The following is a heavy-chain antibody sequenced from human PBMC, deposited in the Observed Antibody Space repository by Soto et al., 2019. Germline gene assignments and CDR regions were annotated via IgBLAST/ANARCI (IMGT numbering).Heavy chain of an antibody. CDR2: ISSSSSTI. D-gene: IGHD3-3*01. CDR3: ATTYYDFWSGYPWTDWYFDL. CDR1: GFTFSSYS. Sequence: GGSLRLSCAASGFTFSSYSMNWVRQAPGKGLEWVSYISSSSSTIYYADSVKGRFTISRDNAKNSLYLQMNSLRAEDTAVYYCATTYYDFWSGYPWTDWYFDLWGRGTLVTVSS. J-gene: IGHJ2*01. V-gene: IGHV3-48*04.